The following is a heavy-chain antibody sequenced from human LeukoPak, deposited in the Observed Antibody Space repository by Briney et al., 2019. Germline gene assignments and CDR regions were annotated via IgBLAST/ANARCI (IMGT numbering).Heavy chain of an antibody. D-gene: IGHD4-23*01. CDR1: GYTFTSYY. J-gene: IGHJ4*02. CDR3: ARDDGGRHPFNY. Sequence: GASVKVSCKASGYTFTSYYMHWVRQAPGQGLEWMEWISAYNGNTNYAQKLQGRVTMTTDTSTSTAYMELRSLRSDDTAVYYCARDDGGRHPFNYWGQGTLVTVSS. V-gene: IGHV1-18*04. CDR2: ISAYNGNT.